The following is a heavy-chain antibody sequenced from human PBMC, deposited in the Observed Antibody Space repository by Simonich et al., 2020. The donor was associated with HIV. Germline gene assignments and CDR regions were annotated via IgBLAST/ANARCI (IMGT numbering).Heavy chain of an antibody. D-gene: IGHD5-18*01. V-gene: IGHV4-38-2*02. J-gene: IGHJ4*02. CDR2: ISHSGGT. Sequence: QVQLQESGPGLVKPSETLSLTCAVSGYSISSGYSWGCIRQPPGKGLEGIGSISHSGGTYYNPSLKSRVTISVDTSKNQFALRLRSVTAADTAVYYCAREGADTTMVNWGQGTLVTVSS. CDR3: AREGADTTMVN. CDR1: GYSISSGYS.